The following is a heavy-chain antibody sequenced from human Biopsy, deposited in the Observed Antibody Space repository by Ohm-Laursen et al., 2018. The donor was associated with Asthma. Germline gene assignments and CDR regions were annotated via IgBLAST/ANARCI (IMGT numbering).Heavy chain of an antibody. J-gene: IGHJ1*01. D-gene: IGHD3-3*02. CDR2: IKHDGSEN. Sequence: SLRLSCAASGFTFSTYWMSWVCQAPGRGLEWVANIKHDGSENNHVDSLKGRFTISRDNAKNSLYLQMNSLRAEDTAVYYCARTFHFWSPYHAEHYQLWGQGTLVTVSS. CDR1: GFTFSTYW. CDR3: ARTFHFWSPYHAEHYQL. V-gene: IGHV3-7*01.